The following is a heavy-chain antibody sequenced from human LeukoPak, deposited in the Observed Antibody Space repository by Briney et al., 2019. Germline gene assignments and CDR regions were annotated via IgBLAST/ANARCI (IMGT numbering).Heavy chain of an antibody. V-gene: IGHV4-34*01. CDR2: INHSGST. D-gene: IGHD2-2*01. CDR3: ARVGIVVVPAATRWFDP. CDR1: GGSFSGYY. Sequence: KPSETLSLTCAVYGGSFSGYYWSWIRQPPGKGLEWIGEINHSGSTNYNPSLKSRVTISVDKSKNQFSLKLSSVTAADTAVYYCARVGIVVVPAATRWFDPWGQGTLVTVSS. J-gene: IGHJ5*02.